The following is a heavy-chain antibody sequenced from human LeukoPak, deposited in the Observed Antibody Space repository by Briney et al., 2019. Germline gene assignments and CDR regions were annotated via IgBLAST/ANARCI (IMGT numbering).Heavy chain of an antibody. D-gene: IGHD1-26*01. Sequence: SETLSLTCTVSGYSISSGYYWGWIRQPPGKGLEWIGSIYHSGSTYYNPSLKSRVTISVDTSKNQFSLKLSSVTAADTAAYYCAREFSLGGATYFDYWGQGTLVTVSS. CDR1: GYSISSGYY. J-gene: IGHJ4*02. CDR2: IYHSGST. CDR3: AREFSLGGATYFDY. V-gene: IGHV4-38-2*02.